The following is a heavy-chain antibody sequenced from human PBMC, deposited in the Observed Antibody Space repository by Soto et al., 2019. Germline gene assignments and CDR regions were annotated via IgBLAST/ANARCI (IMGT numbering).Heavy chain of an antibody. J-gene: IGHJ5*02. CDR3: ATPAPILTLFGVVVDRVNNCFEP. CDR2: IYYSGST. CDR1: GGSISSSSYY. V-gene: IGHV4-39*01. Sequence: PSETLSLTCTVAGGSISSSSYYWGWIRQPPGKGLEWFGSIYYSGSTYYNPSRKSLVTRSVDTSKNQFSLKLSSVTAAETAVYYCATPAPILTLFGVVVDRVNNCFEPWRQGTLV. D-gene: IGHD3-3*01.